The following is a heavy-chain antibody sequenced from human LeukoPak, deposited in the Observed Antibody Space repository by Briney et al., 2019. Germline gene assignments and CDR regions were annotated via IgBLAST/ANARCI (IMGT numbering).Heavy chain of an antibody. Sequence: HPGGSLRLSCAASGFTFDDYAMHWVRQAPGKGLEWVSGISWNSGSIGYADSVKGRFTISRDNSKNTLYLQMNSLRAEDTAVYYCAKDAVVVAATAYYFDYWGQGTLVTVSS. CDR1: GFTFDDYA. V-gene: IGHV3-9*01. CDR2: ISWNSGSI. CDR3: AKDAVVVAATAYYFDY. J-gene: IGHJ4*02. D-gene: IGHD2-15*01.